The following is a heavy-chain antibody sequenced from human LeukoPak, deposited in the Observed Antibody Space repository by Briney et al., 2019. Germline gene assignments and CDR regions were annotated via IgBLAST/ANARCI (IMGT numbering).Heavy chain of an antibody. V-gene: IGHV1-18*01. CDR1: GYTFTSYG. J-gene: IGHJ6*02. Sequence: GASAKVSCKASGYTFTSYGISWVRQAPGQGLEWMGWISAYNGNTNYAQKLQGRVTMTTDTSTSTAYMELRSLRSDDTAVYYCARDRAYYDFWSGSLPPGDYYGMDVWGQGTTVTVSS. CDR2: ISAYNGNT. CDR3: ARDRAYYDFWSGSLPPGDYYGMDV. D-gene: IGHD3-3*01.